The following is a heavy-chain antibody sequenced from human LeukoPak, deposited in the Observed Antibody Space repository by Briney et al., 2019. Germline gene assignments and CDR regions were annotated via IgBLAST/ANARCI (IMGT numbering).Heavy chain of an antibody. CDR2: ISYDGSNK. Sequence: PGGSLRLSCAASGFTFSSYAMHWVRQAPGKGLEWVAVISYDGSNKYYADSVKGRFTISRDNSKNTLYLQMNSLRAEDTAVYYCAKARLADWSFDYWGQGTLVTVSS. CDR1: GFTFSSYA. V-gene: IGHV3-30*04. CDR3: AKARLADWSFDY. D-gene: IGHD3-9*01. J-gene: IGHJ4*02.